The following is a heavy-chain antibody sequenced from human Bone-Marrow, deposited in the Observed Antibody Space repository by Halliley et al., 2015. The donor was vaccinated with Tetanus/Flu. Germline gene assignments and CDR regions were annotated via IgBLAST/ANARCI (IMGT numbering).Heavy chain of an antibody. D-gene: IGHD3-22*01. V-gene: IGHV3-23*01. J-gene: IGHJ4*02. CDR3: AKLAGIVASSAVRADF. Sequence: LSLTCAASGFTFSTYAMSWVRQAPGKGLEWVSAVSGSGGATFYADSVKGRFTISRDNSKNTLYLQMNSLRAEDTAVYFCAKLAGIVASSAVRADFWGQGTLVTVSS. CDR1: GFTFSTYA. CDR2: VSGSGGAT.